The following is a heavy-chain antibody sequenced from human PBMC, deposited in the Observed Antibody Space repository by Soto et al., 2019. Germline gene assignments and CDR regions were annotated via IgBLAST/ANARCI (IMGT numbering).Heavy chain of an antibody. V-gene: IGHV4-39*01. Sequence: PSETLSLTCTVSGGSINSGGYYWGWIRQPPGKGLEWIGSIYYSGSTYYNPSLKGRVTISVDTSNNQFSLKLNSVTAADTAVYYCTRRQQLARYDYWGQGTLVTVSS. CDR1: GGSINSGGYY. CDR3: TRRQQLARYDY. J-gene: IGHJ4*02. D-gene: IGHD6-13*01. CDR2: IYYSGST.